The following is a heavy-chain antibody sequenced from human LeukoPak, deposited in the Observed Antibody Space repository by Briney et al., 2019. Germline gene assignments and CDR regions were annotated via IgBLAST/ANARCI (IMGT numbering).Heavy chain of an antibody. Sequence: ASVKVPCKASGYTFTGYYMHWVRQAPGQGLEWMGWINPNSGGTNYAQKFQGRVTMTRDTSISTAYMELSRLRSDDTAVYYCARVRGYSSSSFGYWGQGTLVTVSS. D-gene: IGHD6-6*01. V-gene: IGHV1-2*02. J-gene: IGHJ4*02. CDR3: ARVRGYSSSSFGY. CDR1: GYTFTGYY. CDR2: INPNSGGT.